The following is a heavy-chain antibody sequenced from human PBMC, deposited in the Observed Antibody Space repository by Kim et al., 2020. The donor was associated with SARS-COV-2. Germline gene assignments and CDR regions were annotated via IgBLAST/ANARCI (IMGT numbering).Heavy chain of an antibody. CDR3: ARDPSYSSSPYYYYYGMDV. Sequence: ASVKVSCKASGYTFTSYAMNWVRQAPGQGLEWMGWINTNTGNPTYAQGFTGRLVFSLDTSVSTAYLQISSLKAEDTAVYYCARDPSYSSSPYYYYYGMDVWGQGTTVTVSS. CDR1: GYTFTSYA. J-gene: IGHJ6*02. D-gene: IGHD6-6*01. CDR2: INTNTGNP. V-gene: IGHV7-4-1*02.